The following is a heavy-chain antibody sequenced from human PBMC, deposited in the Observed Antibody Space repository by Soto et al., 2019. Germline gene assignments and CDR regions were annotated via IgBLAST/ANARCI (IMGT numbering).Heavy chain of an antibody. CDR2: INPTGST. D-gene: IGHD2-15*01. Sequence: QVQLVQSGAEVKKPGASVKVSCKASGYTFTSYYMHWVRQAPGQGLEWMGIINPTGSTTYAQKFQGRVTMTRDTSKSTVYMELRSLRSEDTAVYYCARVYCSGGNCYSIDYWGQGTLVTVSS. CDR1: GYTFTSYY. J-gene: IGHJ4*02. V-gene: IGHV1-46*03. CDR3: ARVYCSGGNCYSIDY.